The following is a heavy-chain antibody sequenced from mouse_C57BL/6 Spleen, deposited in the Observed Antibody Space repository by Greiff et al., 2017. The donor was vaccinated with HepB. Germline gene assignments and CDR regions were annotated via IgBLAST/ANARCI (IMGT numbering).Heavy chain of an antibody. CDR3: ARLGKSYYGNYADYFDY. CDR2: IYPGDGDT. Sequence: QVQLKESGPELVKPGASVKISCKASGYAFSSSWMNWVKQRPGKGLEWIGRIYPGDGDTNYNGKFKGKATLTADKSSSTAYMQLSSLTSEDSAVYFCARLGKSYYGNYADYFDYWGQGTTLTVSS. J-gene: IGHJ2*01. V-gene: IGHV1-82*01. CDR1: GYAFSSSW. D-gene: IGHD2-1*01.